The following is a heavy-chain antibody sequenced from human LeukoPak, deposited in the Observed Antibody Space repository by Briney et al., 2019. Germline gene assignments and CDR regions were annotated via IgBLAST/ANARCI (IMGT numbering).Heavy chain of an antibody. V-gene: IGHV4-39*01. CDR3: ARRDDHGGYTDY. CDR1: GGSITSSIYF. CDR2: IYYSGST. J-gene: IGHJ4*02. D-gene: IGHD4-23*01. Sequence: SETLSLTCTVSGGSITSSIYFWGWIRQPPGKGLEWIGSIYYSGSTYYNPSLKSRVTISVDTSKNQFSLKLTSVTAADTALYYCARRDDHGGYTDYWGQGTLVTVSS.